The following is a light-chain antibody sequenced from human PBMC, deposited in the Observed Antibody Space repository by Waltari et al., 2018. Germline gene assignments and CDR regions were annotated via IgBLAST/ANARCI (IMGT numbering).Light chain of an antibody. V-gene: IGKV1-9*01. Sequence: DIQLTQSPSFLSASVGDRVTITCRASQAISNYLAWYQQKPGKAPNLLISAASTFQRGIPSRFSGSGSGTEFTLTIRGLQPEDFATYYCQQVNNYPLTFGGGTTVEIK. J-gene: IGKJ4*01. CDR1: QAISNY. CDR3: QQVNNYPLT. CDR2: AAS.